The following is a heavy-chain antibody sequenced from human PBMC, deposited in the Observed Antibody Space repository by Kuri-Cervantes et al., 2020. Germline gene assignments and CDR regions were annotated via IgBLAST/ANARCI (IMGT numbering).Heavy chain of an antibody. CDR1: GFTFTNYA. Sequence: GGSLSLSFAASGFTFTNYAMAWVRQAPGKGLEWVSAIRGSGGSTYSADSVKGRFTISRDNSKNTVDLQMNSLRAEDTAIYYCAKGTGRGPWGPFDIWGQGTMVTVSS. J-gene: IGHJ3*02. CDR3: AKGTGRGPWGPFDI. CDR2: IRGSGGST. V-gene: IGHV3-23*01. D-gene: IGHD3-16*01.